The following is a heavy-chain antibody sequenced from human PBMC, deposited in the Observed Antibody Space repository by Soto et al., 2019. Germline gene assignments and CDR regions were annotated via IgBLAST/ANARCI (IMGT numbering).Heavy chain of an antibody. CDR1: GGTFSSYA. Sequence: ASVKVSCKASGGTFSSYAISWVRQAPGQGLEWMGGIIPIFGTANYAQKFQGRVTITADESTSTAYMELSSLRSEDTAVYYCASAHGYYDFWSGYYPTDYWGQGTLVTVSS. D-gene: IGHD3-3*01. J-gene: IGHJ4*02. CDR2: IIPIFGTA. CDR3: ASAHGYYDFWSGYYPTDY. V-gene: IGHV1-69*01.